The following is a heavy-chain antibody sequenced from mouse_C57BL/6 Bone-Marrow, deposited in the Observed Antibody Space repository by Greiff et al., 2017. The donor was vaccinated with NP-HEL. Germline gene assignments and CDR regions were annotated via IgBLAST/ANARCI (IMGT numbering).Heavy chain of an antibody. CDR2: IYPGNSDT. V-gene: IGHV1-5*01. D-gene: IGHD1-1*01. CDR3: TRRVVYFDY. Sequence: EVQLVESGTVLARPGASVKMSCKTSGYTFTSYWMHWVKQRPGQGLEWIGAIYPGNSDTSYNQKFKSKAKLTAVTSASTAYMELSSLTNEDSAVYYCTRRVVYFDYWGQGTTLTVSS. J-gene: IGHJ2*01. CDR1: GYTFTSYW.